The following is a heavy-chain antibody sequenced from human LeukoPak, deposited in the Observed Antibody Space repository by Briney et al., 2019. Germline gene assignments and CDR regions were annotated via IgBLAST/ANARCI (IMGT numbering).Heavy chain of an antibody. V-gene: IGHV1-8*02. J-gene: IGHJ6*03. CDR3: ARVGDGYNYDYYYIDV. D-gene: IGHD5-24*01. Sequence: ASVKVSCKASGYTFTSYDINWVRQATGQGLEWMGWMNPNSGNTGYAQKFQGRVTMTRNTSISTAYMELSSLRSEDTAVYYCARVGDGYNYDYYYIDVSGKGTTVTVSS. CDR2: MNPNSGNT. CDR1: GYTFTSYD.